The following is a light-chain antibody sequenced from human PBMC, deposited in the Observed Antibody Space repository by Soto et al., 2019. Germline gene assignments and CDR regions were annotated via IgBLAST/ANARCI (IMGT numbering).Light chain of an antibody. J-gene: IGKJ2*01. Sequence: EIVLTQSPGTLSLSPGERATLSCRASQSVSSSYLAWYQQKPGQAPRLLIYCASSKATRIPDRFSGSGSGTAFTLPTSRLEPQDLTAYYSQQYGSSPPYTFGKGTKLEIK. V-gene: IGKV3-20*01. CDR2: CAS. CDR3: QQYGSSPPYT. CDR1: QSVSSSY.